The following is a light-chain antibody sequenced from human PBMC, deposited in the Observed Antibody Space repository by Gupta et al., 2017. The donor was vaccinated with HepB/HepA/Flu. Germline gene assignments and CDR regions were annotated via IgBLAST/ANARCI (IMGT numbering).Light chain of an antibody. CDR2: GAS. CDR3: QQYNNWPPGS. CDR1: QSVSSN. V-gene: IGKV3-15*01. J-gene: IGKJ2*04. Sequence: DIVLTQSPATLSVSPGERATLSCRASQSVSSNLAWYQQKPGQAPRLLIYGASTRATGIPARFSGSGSGTEFTLTISSRQSEDFAVYYCQQYNNWPPGSFGQGTKMEIK.